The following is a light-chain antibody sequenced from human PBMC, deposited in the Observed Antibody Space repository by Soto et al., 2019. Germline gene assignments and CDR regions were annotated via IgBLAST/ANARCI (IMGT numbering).Light chain of an antibody. CDR2: EVI. V-gene: IGLV2-14*01. CDR1: SSDVGIYNY. J-gene: IGLJ1*01. CDR3: SSYTTSSTRV. Sequence: QSVLTQPASVSGSAGQSIAISCTGSSSDVGIYNYVSWNQQHPGKVPKLIIYEVISRPSGVSIRFSGSKSGNTASLTISGLQPEDEADYYCSSYTTSSTRVFGTGTMVTVL.